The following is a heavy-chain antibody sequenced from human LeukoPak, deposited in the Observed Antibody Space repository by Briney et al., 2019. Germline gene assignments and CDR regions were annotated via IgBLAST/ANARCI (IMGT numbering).Heavy chain of an antibody. CDR2: IYYDGST. D-gene: IGHD2-2*01. CDR1: AGSISNYY. Sequence: ETLSLTCTVSAGSISNYYRSWIRQPPGKGLEWIGYIYYDGSTYSNPSLKSRVTISVDMSKNQFSLKLSSVTAADTAVYYCARDAGHQLSRRNYYAMDVWGQGTTVTVSS. CDR3: ARDAGHQLSRRNYYAMDV. V-gene: IGHV4-59*01. J-gene: IGHJ6*02.